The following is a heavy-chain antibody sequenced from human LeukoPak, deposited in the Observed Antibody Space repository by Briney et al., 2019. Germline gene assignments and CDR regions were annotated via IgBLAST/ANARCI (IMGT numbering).Heavy chain of an antibody. CDR2: ISYEGTEN. CDR3: AKGGEGFCTSTGCFPL. CDR1: GFSFSTYA. J-gene: IGHJ4*02. Sequence: GGSLRLSCAASGFSFSTYAMHWVRQAPGKGLEWVAMISYEGTENSLADSVKGRFTISRDNSKNKVYLQMNTLRPEDTAVYHCAKGGEGFCTSTGCFPLWGQGTLVTVSS. V-gene: IGHV3-30*18. D-gene: IGHD2-2*01.